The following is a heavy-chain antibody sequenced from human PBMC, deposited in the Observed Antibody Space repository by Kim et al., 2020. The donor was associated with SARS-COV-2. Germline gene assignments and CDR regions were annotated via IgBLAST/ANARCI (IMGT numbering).Heavy chain of an antibody. J-gene: IGHJ5*02. CDR1: GFSLSTYGLG. CDR2: IYWDDDK. Sequence: SGPTLVNPTQTLTLTCTFSGFSLSTYGLGVGWIRPPPGKALEWLALIYWDDDKRYSPSLESRLTITKDTSRNQVVLTMTNMDPVDTATYYCAHRRDSDFWYNNWFDPWGQGILVTVSS. CDR3: AHRRDSDFWYNNWFDP. V-gene: IGHV2-5*02. D-gene: IGHD1-20*01.